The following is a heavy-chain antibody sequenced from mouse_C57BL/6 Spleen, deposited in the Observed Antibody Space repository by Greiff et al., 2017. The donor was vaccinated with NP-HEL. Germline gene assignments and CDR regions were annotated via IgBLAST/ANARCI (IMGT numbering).Heavy chain of an antibody. Sequence: EVQVVESGGGLVKPGGSLKLSCAASRFTFSSYAMSWVRQTPEKRLEWVATISDGGSYTYYPDNVKGRFTISRDNAKNNLYLQMSHLKSEDTAMYYCAAITTRAYWGQGTLVTVSA. CDR3: AAITTRAY. CDR2: ISDGGSYT. V-gene: IGHV5-4*01. CDR1: RFTFSSYA. D-gene: IGHD1-1*01. J-gene: IGHJ3*01.